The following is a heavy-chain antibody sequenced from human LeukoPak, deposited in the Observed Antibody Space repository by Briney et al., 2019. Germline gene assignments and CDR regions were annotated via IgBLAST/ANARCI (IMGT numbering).Heavy chain of an antibody. Sequence: SETLSLTCTASGGSVSRYYWSWMRQPPGKGLEWVGYIYYSGSTNYNPSLKSRVTISVDTSKNQFSLKLSSVTAADTAVYYCARFDGSGSFPYFDYWGQGTLVTVSS. D-gene: IGHD3-10*01. CDR1: GGSVSRYY. J-gene: IGHJ4*02. CDR2: IYYSGST. V-gene: IGHV4-59*02. CDR3: ARFDGSGSFPYFDY.